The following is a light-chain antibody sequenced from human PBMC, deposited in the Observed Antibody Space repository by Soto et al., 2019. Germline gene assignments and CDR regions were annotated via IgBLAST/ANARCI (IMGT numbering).Light chain of an antibody. CDR3: QQYYRSCT. CDR2: DAS. J-gene: IGKJ2*02. CDR1: QSVTGW. V-gene: IGKV1-5*01. Sequence: DIQLTQSPSTLSASVGDRDTITCRASQSVTGWLAWYQQKPGKAPKLLIYDASSLQSGVPSRFSGSGSGTEFSLTISSLQPDDFATYYCQQYYRSCTFGQGTKVEIK.